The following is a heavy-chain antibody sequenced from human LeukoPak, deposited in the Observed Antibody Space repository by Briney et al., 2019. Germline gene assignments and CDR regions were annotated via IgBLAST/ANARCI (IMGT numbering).Heavy chain of an antibody. J-gene: IGHJ6*02. V-gene: IGHV3-53*01. Sequence: GGSLRLSCAASGFTVSSNYMSWVRQAPGKGLEWVSVICSGGSTYYADSVKGRFTISRDNAKNSLYLQMNSLRAEDTAVYYCASDPHHASRMDVWGQGTTVTVSS. CDR3: ASDPHHASRMDV. D-gene: IGHD1-14*01. CDR2: ICSGGST. CDR1: GFTVSSNY.